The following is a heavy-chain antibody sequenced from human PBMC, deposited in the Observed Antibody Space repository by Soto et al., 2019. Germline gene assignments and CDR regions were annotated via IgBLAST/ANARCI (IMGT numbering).Heavy chain of an antibody. CDR1: GFTFSNYG. J-gene: IGHJ6*02. D-gene: IGHD2-8*01. V-gene: IGHV1-18*01. CDR3: ARDIESVTAKHFFYYYAMDV. Sequence: ASVKVSCKASGFTFSNYGLNWVRQAPGQGLEWMGWVSTNNGHTNYAQNLQGRVSMTTDTSTSTAYMELRGLTFDDTAVYYCARDIESVTAKHFFYYYAMDVWGQGTTVTVSS. CDR2: VSTNNGHT.